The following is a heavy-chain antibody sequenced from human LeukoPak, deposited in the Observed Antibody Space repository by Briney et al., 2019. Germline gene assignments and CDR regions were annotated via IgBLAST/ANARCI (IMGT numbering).Heavy chain of an antibody. D-gene: IGHD6-19*01. V-gene: IGHV3-30-3*01. Sequence: PGRSLRLSCAASGFTFSSYAMHWVRQAPGKGLEWVAVISYGGSNKYYADSVKGRFTISRDNSKNTLYLQMNSLRAEDTAVYYCARGYSSGWYGMDVWGQGTTVTVSS. CDR1: GFTFSSYA. CDR3: ARGYSSGWYGMDV. CDR2: ISYGGSNK. J-gene: IGHJ6*02.